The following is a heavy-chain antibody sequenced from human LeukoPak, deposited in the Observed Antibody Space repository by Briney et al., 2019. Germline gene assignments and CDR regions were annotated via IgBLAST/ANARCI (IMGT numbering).Heavy chain of an antibody. J-gene: IGHJ4*02. V-gene: IGHV1-2*02. CDR1: GYTFTGYY. Sequence: ASVKVSCKASGYTFTGYYMHWVRQAPGQGLEWMGWINPNSGGTNYAQKFQGRVTMTRDTSISTAYMELSRLRSDDTAAYCCARDGPYCSSTSCYEELHPWGQGTLVTVSS. D-gene: IGHD2-2*01. CDR2: INPNSGGT. CDR3: ARDGPYCSSTSCYEELHP.